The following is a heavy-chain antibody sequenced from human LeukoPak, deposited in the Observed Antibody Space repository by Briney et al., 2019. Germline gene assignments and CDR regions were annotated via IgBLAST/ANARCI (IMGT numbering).Heavy chain of an antibody. Sequence: GGSLRLSCAASGLTFSSYAMSWVRQAPGKRLEWVAVIWNDGSETFHADSVKGRFRIARDNSKNTLYLQMNSLRAEDTAVYFCARDMGRAWYGPPDYWGQGTLVTVSS. CDR1: GLTFSSYA. V-gene: IGHV3-33*08. CDR3: ARDMGRAWYGPPDY. D-gene: IGHD6-13*01. J-gene: IGHJ4*02. CDR2: IWNDGSET.